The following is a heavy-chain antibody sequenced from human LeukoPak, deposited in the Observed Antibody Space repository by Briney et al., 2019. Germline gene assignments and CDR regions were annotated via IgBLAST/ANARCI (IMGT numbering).Heavy chain of an antibody. CDR1: GFTFSSYS. CDR3: ARDTRRIRDYYYGMDV. V-gene: IGHV3-21*04. Sequence: PGGSLRLSCAASGFTFSSYSMNWVRQAPGKGLEWVSSISSSSSYIYYADSVKGRFTISRDNAKNSLYLQMNSLRAEDTAVYYCARDTRRIRDYYYGMDVWGQGTTVTVSS. CDR2: ISSSSSYI. D-gene: IGHD3-3*02. J-gene: IGHJ6*02.